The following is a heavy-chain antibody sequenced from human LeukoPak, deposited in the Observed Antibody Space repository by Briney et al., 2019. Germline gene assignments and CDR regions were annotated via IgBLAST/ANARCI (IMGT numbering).Heavy chain of an antibody. CDR2: IYPGDSDT. CDR1: GYSFTRNW. CDR3: ARSSRWFFDY. Sequence: GESLKISCKGYGYSFTRNWIGWERQMPGKGLEWMGIIYPGDSDTRYSPSLQGQVTISADKSISTAYLQWSSLKASDTAMYYCARSSRWFFDYWGQGTLVTVSS. J-gene: IGHJ4*02. D-gene: IGHD3-9*01. V-gene: IGHV5-51*01.